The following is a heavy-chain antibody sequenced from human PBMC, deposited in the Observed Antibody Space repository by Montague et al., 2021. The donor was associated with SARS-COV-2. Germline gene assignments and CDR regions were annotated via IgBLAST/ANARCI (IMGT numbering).Heavy chain of an antibody. J-gene: IGHJ3*02. CDR2: IYYSGST. CDR3: ARRGLGNCSGGSCPNAFDI. D-gene: IGHD2-15*01. V-gene: IGHV4-59*01. Sequence: SETLSLTCTVSGGSISSYYWSWIRQPPGKGLEWIGYIYYSGSTNYNPSLKSRVTISVDTSKNQFSLKLSSVTAADTAVYYCARRGLGNCSGGSCPNAFDIWGQGTMVTVSS. CDR1: GGSISSYY.